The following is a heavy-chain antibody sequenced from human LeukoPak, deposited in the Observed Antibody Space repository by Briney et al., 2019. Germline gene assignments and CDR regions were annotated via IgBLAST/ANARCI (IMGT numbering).Heavy chain of an antibody. Sequence: GGSLRLSCAASGFSFSGSGMHWVRQASGKGLEWVGRIRSKANNYGTAYAASVKGRFTISRDDSKNTAYLQMNSLKTEDTAVCYCSRQPPDYGGSDHWGQGTLVTVSS. CDR2: IRSKANNYGT. CDR1: GFSFSGSG. CDR3: SRQPPDYGGSDH. J-gene: IGHJ4*02. D-gene: IGHD4/OR15-4a*01. V-gene: IGHV3-73*01.